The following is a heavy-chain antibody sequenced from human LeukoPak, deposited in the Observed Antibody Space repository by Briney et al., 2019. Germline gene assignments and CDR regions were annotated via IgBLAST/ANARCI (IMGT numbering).Heavy chain of an antibody. Sequence: SQTLSLTCTVSNDSIILGDYYWSWIRQPPGKGLEWIGYIYYSGTTYYNPSPESRVTISIDTSRNQFSLKLTTMTAADTAVYYCARAFGGVIINGGWFDPWGQGAQVTVSS. CDR2: IYYSGTT. J-gene: IGHJ5*02. V-gene: IGHV4-30-4*08. D-gene: IGHD3-3*01. CDR1: NDSIILGDYY. CDR3: ARAFGGVIINGGWFDP.